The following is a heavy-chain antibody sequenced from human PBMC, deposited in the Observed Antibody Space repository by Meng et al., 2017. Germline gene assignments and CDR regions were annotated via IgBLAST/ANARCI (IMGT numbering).Heavy chain of an antibody. V-gene: IGHV3-21*01. D-gene: IGHD3-10*01. CDR1: GFTFSSSS. CDR2: ISSSSSYI. J-gene: IGHJ4*02. Sequence: VPRVERGGGVVRPGRSLRLSCAASGFTFSSSSMNSVRQAPGKGLEWVSSISSSSSYIYYADSVKGRFTISRDNAKHSLYLQMNSLRAEDTAVYYCARERYRGGFDYWGQGTLVTVSS. CDR3: ARERYRGGFDY.